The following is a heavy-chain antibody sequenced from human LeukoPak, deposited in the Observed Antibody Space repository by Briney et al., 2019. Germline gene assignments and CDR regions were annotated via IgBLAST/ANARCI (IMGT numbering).Heavy chain of an antibody. CDR3: ASDVSGWYEFDY. V-gene: IGHV3-69-1*01. CDR2: ISTSSSI. D-gene: IGHD6-19*01. CDR1: GFTFSDYA. Sequence: PGGSLRLSCAASGFTFSDYAMNWVRQAPGKGLEWLSYISTSSSIYYADSVKGRFTISRDNARNSLYLQMNSLRAEDTAVYYCASDVSGWYEFDYWGQGTLVTVSS. J-gene: IGHJ4*02.